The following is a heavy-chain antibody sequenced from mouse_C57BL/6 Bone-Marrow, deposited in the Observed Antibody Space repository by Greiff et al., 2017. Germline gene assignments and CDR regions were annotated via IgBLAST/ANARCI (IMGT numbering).Heavy chain of an antibody. J-gene: IGHJ4*01. CDR1: GYTFTSYW. Sequence: QVQLQQSGAELAKPGASVTLSCKASGYTFTSYWMHWVKQRPGQGLEWIGYINPSSGYTKYNQKFKDKATLTADKSSSTAYMQLSSLTCEDSAVYYCASSYYSNYGGAMDDWGQGTSVTVSS. D-gene: IGHD2-5*01. CDR3: ASSYYSNYGGAMDD. CDR2: INPSSGYT. V-gene: IGHV1-7*01.